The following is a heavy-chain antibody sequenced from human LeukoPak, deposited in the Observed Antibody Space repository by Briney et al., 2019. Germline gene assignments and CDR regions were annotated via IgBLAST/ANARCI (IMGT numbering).Heavy chain of an antibody. CDR3: ARVLAIFGLDTTDFYMDV. D-gene: IGHD3/OR15-3a*01. CDR2: TSGSI. CDR1: GASISSHY. J-gene: IGHJ6*03. Sequence: SETLSLTCAVSGASISSHYWSWIRQPPGKGLEWIGYTSGSISDNPSLKSRVAVSVDPSQNQVSLSLTSVTAADTAVYYCARVLAIFGLDTTDFYMDVWGKGTTITVSS. V-gene: IGHV4-59*11.